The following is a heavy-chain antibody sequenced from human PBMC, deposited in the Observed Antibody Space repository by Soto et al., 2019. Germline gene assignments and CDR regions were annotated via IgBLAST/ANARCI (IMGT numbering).Heavy chain of an antibody. V-gene: IGHV4-39*01. CDR2: IYYSGST. D-gene: IGHD2-15*01. Sequence: QLQLQESGPGLVKPSETLSLTCTVSGGSMSSSSYFWGWIRQPPGKGLEWIGSIYYSGSTYYNPSLKSRVTVSVDTSKNQFSLKLSSVTAADTAVYYCARHRSDFGFDPWGQGTLVTVSS. CDR1: GGSMSSSSYF. J-gene: IGHJ5*02. CDR3: ARHRSDFGFDP.